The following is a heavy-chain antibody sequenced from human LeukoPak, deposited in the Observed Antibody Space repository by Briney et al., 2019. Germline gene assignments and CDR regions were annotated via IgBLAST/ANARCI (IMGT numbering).Heavy chain of an antibody. D-gene: IGHD4-23*01. CDR3: ARGDDYGGAWYYFDY. J-gene: IGHJ4*02. CDR1: GFIVSSNY. V-gene: IGHV3-53*01. Sequence: TGGSLRLSCAASGFIVSSNYMNWVRQAPGKGLEWVSVIYSGGSTYCADSVKGRFTISRDNSKNTLFLQMNSLRAEDTAEYYCARGDDYGGAWYYFDYWGQGTLVTVSS. CDR2: IYSGGST.